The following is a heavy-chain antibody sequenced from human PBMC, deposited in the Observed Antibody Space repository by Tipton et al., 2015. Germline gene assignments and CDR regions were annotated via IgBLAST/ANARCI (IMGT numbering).Heavy chain of an antibody. CDR2: IHHRGST. D-gene: IGHD3-22*01. CDR1: GVSISSHSW. V-gene: IGHV4-4*02. J-gene: IGHJ4*02. CDR3: ARQGWNSTGSYSGG. Sequence: TLSLTCAVSGVSISSHSWWSWVRQPPGKGLEWIGEIHHRGSTTYNASLKSRVTMSVDKSKNHFSLKLTSVTAADTAVYYCARQGWNSTGSYSGGWGQGTLVTVSS.